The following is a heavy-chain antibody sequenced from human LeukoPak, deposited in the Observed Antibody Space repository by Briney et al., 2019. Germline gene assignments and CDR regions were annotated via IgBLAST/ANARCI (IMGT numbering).Heavy chain of an antibody. V-gene: IGHV3-74*01. J-gene: IGHJ1*01. CDR3: ARAPSEIGGYYPEYFRH. CDR1: GFTFSSYW. D-gene: IGHD3-22*01. CDR2: IKSDGST. Sequence: PGGSLRLSCAASGFTFSSYWMHWVRQASGKGLVWVLRIKSDGSTNYADSVKGRFTISRDNAKNTVSLQMNSLRAEDTGVYYCARAPSEIGGYYPEYFRHWGQGTLVTVSS.